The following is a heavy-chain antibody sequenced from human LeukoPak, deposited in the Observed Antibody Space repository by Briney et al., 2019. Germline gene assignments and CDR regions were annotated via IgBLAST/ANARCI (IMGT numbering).Heavy chain of an antibody. CDR1: GFTFSSYA. Sequence: GGSLRLSCAASGFTFSSYAMHWVRQAPGKGLEWVAIISYDGSDKYYADSVKGRLTISRDNSKNTLYLQMNSLRAEDTAVYYCAIGRYFDWSPYYFDYWGQGTLVTVSS. J-gene: IGHJ4*02. D-gene: IGHD3-9*01. CDR3: AIGRYFDWSPYYFDY. V-gene: IGHV3-30-3*01. CDR2: ISYDGSDK.